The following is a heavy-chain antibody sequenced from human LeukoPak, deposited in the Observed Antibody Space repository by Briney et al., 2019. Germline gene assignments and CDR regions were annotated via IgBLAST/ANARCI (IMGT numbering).Heavy chain of an antibody. J-gene: IGHJ4*02. V-gene: IGHV3-9*01. CDR3: AKDKSLGGYSYGSYDY. D-gene: IGHD5-18*01. Sequence: GGSLRLSCAASGFTFSSYSMNWVRQAPGKGLEWVSGISWNSGYTGYVDSVKGRFTISRDNAKNYLYLQMNSLRAEDTALYYCAKDKSLGGYSYGSYDYWGQGILVTVSS. CDR2: ISWNSGYT. CDR1: GFTFSSYS.